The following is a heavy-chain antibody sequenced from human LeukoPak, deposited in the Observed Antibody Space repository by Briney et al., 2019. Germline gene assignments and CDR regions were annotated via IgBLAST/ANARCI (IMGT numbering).Heavy chain of an antibody. CDR3: ARGRRRAAAGLYWFDP. Sequence: ASVKVSCKASGYTFTGYYMHWVRQAPGQGLEWMGWINPNSGGTNYAQKFQGRVTMTRNTSISTAYMELSSLRSEDTAVYYCARGRRRAAAGLYWFDPWGQGTLVTVSS. CDR2: INPNSGGT. D-gene: IGHD6-13*01. CDR1: GYTFTGYY. J-gene: IGHJ5*02. V-gene: IGHV1-2*02.